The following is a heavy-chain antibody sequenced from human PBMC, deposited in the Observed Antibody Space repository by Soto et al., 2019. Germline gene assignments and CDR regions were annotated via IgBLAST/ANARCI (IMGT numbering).Heavy chain of an antibody. D-gene: IGHD1-7*01. CDR3: ALDPLHRYNWNYVPPVYGMDA. J-gene: IGHJ6*02. V-gene: IGHV1-18*03. CDR1: GYTFTSYG. Sequence: QVQLVQSGAEVKKPGASVKVSCTASGYTFTSYGISWVRQAPGQGLEWLGWISAYNGNTNYAQKLQGRVTMTTDTSTSTAYMELRRLRSEEMAGYYCALDPLHRYNWNYVPPVYGMDAWGQGTTFTVS. CDR2: ISAYNGNT.